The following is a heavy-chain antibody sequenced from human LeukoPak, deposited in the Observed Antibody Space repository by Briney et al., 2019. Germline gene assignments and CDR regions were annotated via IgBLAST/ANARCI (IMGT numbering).Heavy chain of an antibody. V-gene: IGHV1-2*02. J-gene: IGHJ3*02. CDR1: GYTFTGYY. CDR3: ARDHCSSTSCSGSYDAFDI. D-gene: IGHD2-2*01. Sequence: GASVKVSCKASGYTFTGYYMHWVRQAPGQGLEWMGWINPNSGGTNYAQKFQGRVTMTRDTSISTAYMELSRLRSDDTAVYYCARDHCSSTSCSGSYDAFDIWGQGTMVTVSS. CDR2: INPNSGGT.